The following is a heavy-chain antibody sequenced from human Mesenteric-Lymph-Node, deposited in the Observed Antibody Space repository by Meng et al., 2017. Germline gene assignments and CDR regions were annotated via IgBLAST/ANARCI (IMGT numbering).Heavy chain of an antibody. Sequence: GESLKISCAASGFTFSNYWLSWVRQAPGKGLEWVANIEDNANRKFHVDSVKGRFTISRDNARNSLFLQMNSLRAEDTAVYYCAREIIGTASAFDIWGQGTMVTVSS. CDR1: GFTFSNYW. CDR3: AREIIGTASAFDI. D-gene: IGHD2/OR15-2a*01. V-gene: IGHV3-7*01. J-gene: IGHJ3*02. CDR2: IEDNANRK.